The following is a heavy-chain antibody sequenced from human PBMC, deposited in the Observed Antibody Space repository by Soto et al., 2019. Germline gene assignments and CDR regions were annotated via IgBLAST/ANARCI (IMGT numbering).Heavy chain of an antibody. CDR3: AKDRFQGDYYYYMDV. Sequence: GGSLRLSCAASGFTFSSYGMHWVRQAPGKGLEWVAVISYDGSNKYYADSVKGRFTISRDNSKNTLYLQMNSLRAEDTAVYYCAKDRFQGDYYYYMDVWGKGTTVTVSS. CDR1: GFTFSSYG. D-gene: IGHD3-10*01. CDR2: ISYDGSNK. J-gene: IGHJ6*03. V-gene: IGHV3-30*18.